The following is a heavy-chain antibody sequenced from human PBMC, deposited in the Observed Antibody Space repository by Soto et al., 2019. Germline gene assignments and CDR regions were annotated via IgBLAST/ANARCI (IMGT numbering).Heavy chain of an antibody. Sequence: SETLSLTCTVSGGSISSSGYYWGWIRLPPGKGLEWIGSIYYSGSTYYNPSLKSRVTISVDTSKNQFSLKLGSVTAADTAVYYCARHLRGGGSCCYLFDYWGQGTLVTVSS. D-gene: IGHD2-15*01. CDR1: GGSISSSGYY. V-gene: IGHV4-39*01. CDR3: ARHLRGGGSCCYLFDY. J-gene: IGHJ4*02. CDR2: IYYSGST.